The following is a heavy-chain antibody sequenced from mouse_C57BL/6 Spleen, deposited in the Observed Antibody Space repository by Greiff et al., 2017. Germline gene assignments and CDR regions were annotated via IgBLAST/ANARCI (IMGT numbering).Heavy chain of an antibody. Sequence: QVQLQQPGAELVMPGASVKLSCKASGYTFTSYWMHWVKQRPGQGLEWIGDIDPSDSYPNYNQKFKGKSTLTVDKSSSTAYMQLSSLTSEDSAVYYCARNSNGGFAYWGQGTLVTVSA. CDR1: GYTFTSYW. J-gene: IGHJ3*01. CDR2: IDPSDSYP. D-gene: IGHD2-5*01. V-gene: IGHV1-69*01. CDR3: ARNSNGGFAY.